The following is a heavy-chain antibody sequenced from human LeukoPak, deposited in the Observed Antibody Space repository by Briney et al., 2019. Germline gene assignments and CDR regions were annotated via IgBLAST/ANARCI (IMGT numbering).Heavy chain of an antibody. Sequence: SETPSLTCTVSGGSISSYYWSWIRQPAGKGLEWIGRIYTSGSTNYNPSLKSRVTMSVDTSKNQFSLKLSSVTAADTAVYYCARSLGWSGPGMEDWFDPWGQGTLVTVSS. CDR2: IYTSGST. V-gene: IGHV4-4*07. D-gene: IGHD3-3*01. CDR1: GGSISSYY. CDR3: ARSLGWSGPGMEDWFDP. J-gene: IGHJ5*02.